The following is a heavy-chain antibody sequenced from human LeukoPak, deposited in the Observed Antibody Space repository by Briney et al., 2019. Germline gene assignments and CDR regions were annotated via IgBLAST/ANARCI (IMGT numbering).Heavy chain of an antibody. D-gene: IGHD3-10*01. V-gene: IGHV4-39*07. CDR3: ARGSRILWFGDASFDY. CDR2: INHSGST. J-gene: IGHJ4*02. Sequence: PSGTLSLTCTVSGGSISSGDYYWSWIRQPPGKGLEWIGEINHSGSTNYNPSLKSRVTISVDTSKNQFSLKLSSVTAADTAVYYCARGSRILWFGDASFDYWGQGTLVTVSS. CDR1: GGSISSGDYY.